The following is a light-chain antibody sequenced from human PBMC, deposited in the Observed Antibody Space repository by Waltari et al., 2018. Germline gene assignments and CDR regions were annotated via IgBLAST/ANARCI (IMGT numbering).Light chain of an antibody. CDR1: SSDVGAYTY. J-gene: IGLJ1*01. CDR2: DVS. V-gene: IGLV2-14*03. CDR3: ASYTTSDSYV. Sequence: QSALTQPAPVSGSPGQPITIPCAGSSSDVGAYTYVPWYQQHPGKAPRLIIYDVSNRPSGVSNRFSGSRSGNTASLTISGLQAEDEADYYCASYTTSDSYVFGTGTEVTVL.